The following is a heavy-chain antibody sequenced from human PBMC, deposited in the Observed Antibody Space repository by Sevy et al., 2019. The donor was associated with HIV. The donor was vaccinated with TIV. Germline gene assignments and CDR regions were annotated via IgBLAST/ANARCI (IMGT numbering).Heavy chain of an antibody. J-gene: IGHJ4*02. Sequence: SETLSLTCAVSGVSVTSDTYYWSWIRQPPGKGLEWIGYVYHTGSTNYSPSFKSRVTISIDTSKNQFSLRLFSVAAADTAMYYCARKPYFFDKSGYFWDYWGQGILVTVSS. D-gene: IGHD3-22*01. CDR1: GVSVTSDTYY. V-gene: IGHV4-61*01. CDR2: VYHTGST. CDR3: ARKPYFFDKSGYFWDY.